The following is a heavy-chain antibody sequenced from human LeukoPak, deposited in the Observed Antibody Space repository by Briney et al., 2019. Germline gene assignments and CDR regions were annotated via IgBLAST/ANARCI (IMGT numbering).Heavy chain of an antibody. V-gene: IGHV3-21*01. D-gene: IGHD6-25*01. CDR2: ISSSSSYI. Sequence: PGGSLRLSCAASGFTFSSYSMNWVRQAPGKGLEWVSSISSSSSYIYYADSVKGRFTISRDNAKNSLYLQMNSLRAEDTAVYYCARDPPYSSAYFDYWGQGTLVTVSS. CDR3: ARDPPYSSAYFDY. CDR1: GFTFSSYS. J-gene: IGHJ4*02.